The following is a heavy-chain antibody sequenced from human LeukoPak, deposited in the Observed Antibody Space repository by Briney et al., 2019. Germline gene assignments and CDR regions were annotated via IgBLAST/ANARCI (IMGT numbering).Heavy chain of an antibody. CDR3: AKDGLYYYDSSGYYLGYFDY. D-gene: IGHD3-22*01. Sequence: GGSLRLSCAASGFTFSSYGMHWVRQAPGKGLEWVAVISYDGSNKYYADSVKGRFTISRDNSKNTLYLQMNSLRAEDTAVHYCAKDGLYYYDSSGYYLGYFDYWGQGTLVTVSS. CDR2: ISYDGSNK. J-gene: IGHJ4*02. CDR1: GFTFSSYG. V-gene: IGHV3-30*18.